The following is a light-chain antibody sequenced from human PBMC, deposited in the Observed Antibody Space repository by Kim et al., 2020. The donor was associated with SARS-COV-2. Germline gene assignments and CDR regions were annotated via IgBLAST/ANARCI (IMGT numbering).Light chain of an antibody. CDR2: EVS. CDR3: CSYAGSYTKI. CDR1: GSDVSAFSF. Sequence: GQSVTSYCTGTGSDVSAFSFVSWYQQHPGKAPKVMIYEVSKRHSGVPDRFSGSKSGNTASLTVSGLQAEDEADYYCCSYAGSYTKIFGGGTQLTVL. J-gene: IGLJ2*01. V-gene: IGLV2-11*01.